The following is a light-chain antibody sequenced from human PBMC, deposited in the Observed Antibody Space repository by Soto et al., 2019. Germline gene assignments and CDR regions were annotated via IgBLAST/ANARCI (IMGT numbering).Light chain of an antibody. J-gene: IGKJ4*01. Sequence: DIQMTQSPSTLSASVGDRVTITCRASQSIGRWLAWFQQRPGKAPNLLIYEASTLESGVPSRFSGSGFGTEFTLTISCLQSEDFATYYCQQYYSYPLTFGGGTKVDIK. V-gene: IGKV1-5*03. CDR1: QSIGRW. CDR2: EAS. CDR3: QQYYSYPLT.